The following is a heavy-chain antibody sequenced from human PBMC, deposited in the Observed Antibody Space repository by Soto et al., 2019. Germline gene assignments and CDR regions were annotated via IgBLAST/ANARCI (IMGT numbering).Heavy chain of an antibody. Sequence: EVQLAESGGGLVQPGGSLRLSCAASGFTFSDHYMDWVRQAPGKGLEWVGRSRDKVHSHTTEYAASVKGRFTISRGDSENSLYLQMNSLKTEDTAVYYCGRGVVSTGYFDYWGQGTLVTVSS. D-gene: IGHD5-12*01. CDR3: GRGVVSTGYFDY. CDR1: GFTFSDHY. J-gene: IGHJ4*02. CDR2: SRDKVHSHTT. V-gene: IGHV3-72*01.